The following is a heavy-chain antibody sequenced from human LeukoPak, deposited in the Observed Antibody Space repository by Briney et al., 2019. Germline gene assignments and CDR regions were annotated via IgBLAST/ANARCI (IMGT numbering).Heavy chain of an antibody. CDR1: GGSISSGSYY. V-gene: IGHV4-61*02. D-gene: IGHD5/OR15-5a*01. J-gene: IGHJ3*02. Sequence: SETLSLTCTVSGGSISSGSYYWSWIRQPAGKGLEWIGRIYTSGSTNYNPSLKSRVTISVDTSKNQFSLNLGSLTAADTAMYYCARDPNIVSAVTLRAFDIWGQGTMVSVSS. CDR3: ARDPNIVSAVTLRAFDI. CDR2: IYTSGST.